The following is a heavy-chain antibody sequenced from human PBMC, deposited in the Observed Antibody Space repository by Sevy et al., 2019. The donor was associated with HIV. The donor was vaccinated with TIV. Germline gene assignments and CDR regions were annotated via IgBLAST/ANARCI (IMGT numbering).Heavy chain of an antibody. Sequence: SETLSLTCTVSGGSISSYYCSWIRQPPGKGLEWIGYIYYSGSTNYNPSLKSRVTISLDTSKNQFSLKLSSVTAADTAAYYCARERDYYDSSLGYWGQGTLVTVSS. CDR3: ARERDYYDSSLGY. CDR1: GGSISSYY. CDR2: IYYSGST. V-gene: IGHV4-59*01. D-gene: IGHD3-22*01. J-gene: IGHJ4*02.